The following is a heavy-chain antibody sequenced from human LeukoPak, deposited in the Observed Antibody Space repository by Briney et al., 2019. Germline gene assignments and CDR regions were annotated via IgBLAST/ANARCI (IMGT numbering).Heavy chain of an antibody. D-gene: IGHD2-2*01. V-gene: IGHV3-7*01. Sequence: HPGGSLRLSCAASGFTFSSYGMHWVRQAPGKGLEWVANIKQDGSEKYYVDSVKGRFTISRDNAKNSLYLQMNSLRAEDTAVYYCARDGDSAAMDYWGQGTLVTVSS. CDR3: ARDGDSAAMDY. J-gene: IGHJ4*02. CDR2: IKQDGSEK. CDR1: GFTFSSYG.